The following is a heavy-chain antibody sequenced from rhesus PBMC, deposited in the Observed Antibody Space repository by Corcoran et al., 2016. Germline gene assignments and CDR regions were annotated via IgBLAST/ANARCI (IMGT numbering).Heavy chain of an antibody. V-gene: IGHV4S10*01. D-gene: IGHD6-31*01. Sequence: QVQLQESGPGVVKPSETLSLTCAVSGGSISDSYRWSWIRQPPGKGLEWIGYIFGISTSTNYNPSLNSRVTISKDTSKNQFSLKLSSVTAADTAVYYCARKDSSGWYYFDYWGQGVLVTVSS. CDR2: IFGISTST. CDR3: ARKDSSGWYYFDY. J-gene: IGHJ4*01. CDR1: GGSISDSYR.